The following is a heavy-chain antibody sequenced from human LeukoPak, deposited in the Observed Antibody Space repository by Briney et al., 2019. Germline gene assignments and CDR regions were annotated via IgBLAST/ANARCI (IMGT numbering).Heavy chain of an antibody. D-gene: IGHD2-2*01. CDR3: ARAPWCTSCPDAFDI. V-gene: IGHV4-31*03. CDR1: GGSISSGGYY. CDR2: IYYSGST. J-gene: IGHJ3*02. Sequence: NPSQTLSLTCTVSGGSISSGGYYWSWIRQHPGKGLEWIGYIYYSGSTYYNPSLKSRVTISVDTSKNQFSLKLSSVTAADTAVYYCARAPWCTSCPDAFDIWGQGTMATVSS.